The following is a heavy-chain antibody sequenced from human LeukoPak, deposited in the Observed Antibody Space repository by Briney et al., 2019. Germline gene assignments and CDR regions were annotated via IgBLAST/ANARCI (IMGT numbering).Heavy chain of an antibody. J-gene: IGHJ2*01. CDR2: FDPEDGET. V-gene: IGHV1-24*01. CDR3: ATASYIVATPRYFDL. D-gene: IGHD5-12*01. CDR1: GYTLTELF. Sequence: GASVKVSCKVSGYTLTELFMHWVRQAPGKGLEWMGGFDPEDGETIYAQKFQGRVTMTEDTSTDTAYMELSSLRSEDTAVYYCATASYIVATPRYFDLWGRGTLVTVSS.